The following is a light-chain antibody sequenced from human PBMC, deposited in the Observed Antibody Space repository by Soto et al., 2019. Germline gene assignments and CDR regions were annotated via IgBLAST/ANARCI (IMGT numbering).Light chain of an antibody. V-gene: IGKV3-20*01. CDR3: QQSGSSFYT. CDR1: QSVSSAY. CDR2: GAS. Sequence: EIVLTQSPGTLSLSPGERATLSCRASQSVSSAYLAWYQQIPGQAPRLLIYGASSRATCIPGRFSGSGSGTDFTLTISGLEPADFAVYYCQQSGSSFYTFGQGTKLEIK. J-gene: IGKJ2*01.